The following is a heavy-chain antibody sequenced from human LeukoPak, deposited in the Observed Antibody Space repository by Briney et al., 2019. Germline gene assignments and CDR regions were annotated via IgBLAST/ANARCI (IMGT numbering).Heavy chain of an antibody. J-gene: IGHJ4*02. D-gene: IGHD3-10*01. CDR1: GFTVSSKY. CDR2: IYSGGST. Sequence: PGGSLRLSCAASGFTVSSKYMSWVRQAPGKGLEWVSDIYSGGSTYYADSVKGRFTIPRDNSKNTLYLQMNSLRAEDTAVYYCARDYYGSGSFDYWGQGTLVTVSS. V-gene: IGHV3-66*01. CDR3: ARDYYGSGSFDY.